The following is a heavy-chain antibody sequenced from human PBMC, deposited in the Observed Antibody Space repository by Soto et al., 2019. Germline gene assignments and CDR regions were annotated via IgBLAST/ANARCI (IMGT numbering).Heavy chain of an antibody. V-gene: IGHV4-31*11. CDR2: IYYSGSP. J-gene: IGHJ4*02. CDR3: ARVHCSGGSCYHTDH. Sequence: SETLSLTCAVPGCSIRSSGFYWGLIRQPPGEGLAWIGYIYYSGSPYYNPSLKSRVTISADTSKNQLSLKLSSVTAADTAVYFCARVHCSGGSCYHTDHWGQGTLVTVSS. D-gene: IGHD2-15*01. CDR1: GCSIRSSGFY.